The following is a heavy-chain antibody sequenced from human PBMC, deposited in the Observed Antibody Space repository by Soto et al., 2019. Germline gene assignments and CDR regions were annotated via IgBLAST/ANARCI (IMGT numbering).Heavy chain of an antibody. V-gene: IGHV3-23*01. J-gene: IGHJ4*02. Sequence: GGSLRLSCAASGFTFSSYAMSWVRQAPGKGLEWVSSISASGDITYYADSVKGRFTVSRDNSKNTLSLQMNSLRAEDTAVYYCAKDRIAAAKGLFDYWGQGTLVTVSS. D-gene: IGHD6-13*01. CDR2: ISASGDIT. CDR1: GFTFSSYA. CDR3: AKDRIAAAKGLFDY.